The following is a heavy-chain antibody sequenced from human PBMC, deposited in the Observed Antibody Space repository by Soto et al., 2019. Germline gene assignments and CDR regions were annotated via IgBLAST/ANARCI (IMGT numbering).Heavy chain of an antibody. CDR3: ARHAAAGTFLGYYGMDV. J-gene: IGHJ6*02. V-gene: IGHV1-18*01. D-gene: IGHD6-13*01. Sequence: QVQLVQSGAEMKKSGASVKVSCKASGYILNTYGISWVRQAPGQGLEWMGWISGDKGNTKYAQKFQGRITMTTDTSTSTAYMELRSLTSDDTAVYYCARHAAAGTFLGYYGMDVWGQGTTVTVSS. CDR1: GYILNTYG. CDR2: ISGDKGNT.